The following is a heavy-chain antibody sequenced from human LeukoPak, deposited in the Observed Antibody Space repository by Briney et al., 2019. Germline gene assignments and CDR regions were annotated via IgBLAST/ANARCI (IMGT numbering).Heavy chain of an antibody. CDR2: IYSGTI. V-gene: IGHV3-53*01. CDR3: ARRAGAYSHPYDY. D-gene: IGHD4/OR15-4a*01. J-gene: IGHJ4*02. CDR1: GFTVSSNS. Sequence: GGSLRLSCTVSGFTVSSNSMSWVRQAPGKGLEWVSFIYSGTIHYSDSVKGRFTISRDNSKNTLYLQMNSLRAEDTAVYYCARRAGAYSHPYDYRGQGTLVTVSS.